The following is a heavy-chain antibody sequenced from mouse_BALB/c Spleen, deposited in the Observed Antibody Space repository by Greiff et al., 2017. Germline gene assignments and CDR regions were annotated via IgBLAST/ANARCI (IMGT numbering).Heavy chain of an antibody. CDR3: ARGEATIGTTDYFDY. D-gene: IGHD2-14*01. CDR1: GFSLTSYG. Sequence: VQLQQSGPGLVQPSQSLSITCTVSGFSLTSYGVHWVRQSPGKGLEWLGVIWSGGSTDYNAAFISRLSISKDNSKSQVFFKMNSLQANDTAIYYCARGEATIGTTDYFDYWGQGTTLTVSS. CDR2: IWSGGST. V-gene: IGHV2-2*02. J-gene: IGHJ2*01.